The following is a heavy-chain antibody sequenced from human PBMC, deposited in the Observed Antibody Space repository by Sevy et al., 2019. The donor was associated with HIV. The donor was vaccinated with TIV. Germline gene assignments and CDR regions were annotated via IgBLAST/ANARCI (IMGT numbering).Heavy chain of an antibody. D-gene: IGHD5-18*01. CDR2: INTNTGNP. CDR3: ASAEVDTAIEGFDY. J-gene: IGHJ4*02. V-gene: IGHV7-4-1*02. CDR1: GYTFTRYS. Sequence: ASVKVSCKASGYTFTRYSMNWVRQAPGQGLEWMGWINTNTGNPTYAQGFTGRFVFSLDTSVSTAYLQISSLKADDTALDYCASAEVDTAIEGFDYWGQGTLVTVSS.